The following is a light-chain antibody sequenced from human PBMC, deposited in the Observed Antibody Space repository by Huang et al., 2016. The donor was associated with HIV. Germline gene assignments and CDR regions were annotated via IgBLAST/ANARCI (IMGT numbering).Light chain of an antibody. J-gene: IGKJ2*01. CDR2: VAA. CDR1: QGFSSN. Sequence: ELVMTQSPDTLFVFPGERATLSCRASQGFSSNVTCYQRKPGQAPRLLIHVAATRVSGIPSRFSGSWSETDFTLTIRSLQSEDSAVYYCQPYNKWPRTFGQGTKLEIK. V-gene: IGKV3-15*01. CDR3: QPYNKWPRT.